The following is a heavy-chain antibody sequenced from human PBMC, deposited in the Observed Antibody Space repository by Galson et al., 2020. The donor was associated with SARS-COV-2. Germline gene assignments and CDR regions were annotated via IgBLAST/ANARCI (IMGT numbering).Heavy chain of an antibody. CDR3: AREWGDINSSVFDY. J-gene: IGHJ4*02. CDR2: INPSGDIT. V-gene: IGHV1-46*04. D-gene: IGHD2-21*01. CDR1: GYTFISFY. Sequence: ASVKVSCKASGYTFISFYIHWVRQAPGQGLEWMGVINPSGDITSYAQKLRGRVTVTRDMSTQTVYMELSSLTSEDTAVYYCAREWGDINSSVFDYCGRGSLVVVSS.